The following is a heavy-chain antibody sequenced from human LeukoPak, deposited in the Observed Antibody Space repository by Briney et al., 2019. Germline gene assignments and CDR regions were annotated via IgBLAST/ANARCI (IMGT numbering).Heavy chain of an antibody. V-gene: IGHV3-7*03. J-gene: IGHJ6*02. CDR2: IKQDGSEK. CDR3: AKTSVAGTRYNYYAMDV. Sequence: GGSLRLSCAASGFTFSSYWMSWVRQAPGKGLEWVANIKQDGSEKYYVDSVKGRFTISRDNAKNTLSLQMNSLRGEDTAVYYCAKTSVAGTRYNYYAMDVWGQGTTVTVSS. CDR1: GFTFSSYW. D-gene: IGHD6-13*01.